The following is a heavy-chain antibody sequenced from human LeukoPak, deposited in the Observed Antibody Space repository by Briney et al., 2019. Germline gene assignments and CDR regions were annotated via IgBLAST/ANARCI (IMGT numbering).Heavy chain of an antibody. CDR1: GFTFSDYY. V-gene: IGHV3-11*01. Sequence: GGSLRLSCAASGFTFSDYYMSWIRQAPGKGLEWVSYISSSGSTIYYADSVKGRFTISRDNAKNSLYLQMNSLRAEDTAVYYCARSGGRFDWSTAPYYYGMDVWGQGTTVTVSS. D-gene: IGHD3-9*01. J-gene: IGHJ6*02. CDR3: ARSGGRFDWSTAPYYYGMDV. CDR2: ISSSGSTI.